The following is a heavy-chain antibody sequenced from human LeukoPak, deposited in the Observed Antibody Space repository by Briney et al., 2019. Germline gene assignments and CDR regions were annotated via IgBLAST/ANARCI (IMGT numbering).Heavy chain of an antibody. V-gene: IGHV3-48*01. Sequence: GGSLRLSCAASGFTFSSYSMNWVRQAPGKGLEWVSYISSSSSTIYYADSVKGRFTISRDNAKNSLYLQMNSLRAEDMAVYYCAREGDRYFDWSQPGDFDYWGQGTLVTVSS. J-gene: IGHJ4*02. CDR1: GFTFSSYS. CDR3: AREGDRYFDWSQPGDFDY. CDR2: ISSSSSTI. D-gene: IGHD3-9*01.